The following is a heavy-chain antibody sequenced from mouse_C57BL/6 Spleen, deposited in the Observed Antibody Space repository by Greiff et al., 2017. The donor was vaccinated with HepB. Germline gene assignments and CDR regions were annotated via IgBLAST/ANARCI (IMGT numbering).Heavy chain of an antibody. Sequence: QVQLQQPGTELVKPGASVKLSCKASGYTFTSYWMHWVKQRPGQGLEWIGNINPSNGGTNYNEKFKSKATLTVDKSSSTAYMQLSSLTSEDSAVYYCARAVTTVPFYYAMDYWGQGTSVTVSS. CDR2: INPSNGGT. D-gene: IGHD1-1*01. V-gene: IGHV1-53*01. J-gene: IGHJ4*01. CDR3: ARAVTTVPFYYAMDY. CDR1: GYTFTSYW.